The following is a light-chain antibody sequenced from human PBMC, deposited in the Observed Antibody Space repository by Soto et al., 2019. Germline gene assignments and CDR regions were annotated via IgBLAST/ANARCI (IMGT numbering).Light chain of an antibody. CDR1: QSVGSH. CDR3: QHRTNWPPVT. J-gene: IGKJ5*01. CDR2: DAS. Sequence: EIVLTQSPATLSLSPGERAALSCRASQSVGSHFAWYQQKPGQPPRLLIYDASNRATGIPARFSGSGSGTDFPLTISSLVPEDFAVYYCQHRTNWPPVTFGQGTRLEIK. V-gene: IGKV3-11*01.